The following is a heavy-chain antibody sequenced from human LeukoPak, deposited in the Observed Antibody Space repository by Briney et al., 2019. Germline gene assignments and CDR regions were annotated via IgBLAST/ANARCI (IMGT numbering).Heavy chain of an antibody. V-gene: IGHV3-15*01. D-gene: IGHD6-19*01. J-gene: IGHJ4*02. CDR1: GFTFSNAW. CDR3: TTGRGSGWYIDY. Sequence: PGGSLRLSCAASGFTFSNAWMSWVRQAPGKGLEWVGRIKSKTDGGTTDYAAPVKGRSTISRDDSKNTLYLQMNSLKTEDTAVYYCTTGRGSGWYIDYWGQGALVTVSS. CDR2: IKSKTDGGTT.